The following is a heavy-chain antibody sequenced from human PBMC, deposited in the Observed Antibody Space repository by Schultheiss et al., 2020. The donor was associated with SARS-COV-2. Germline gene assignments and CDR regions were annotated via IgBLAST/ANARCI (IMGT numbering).Heavy chain of an antibody. CDR3: ARVIAAAGKKLWFDP. V-gene: IGHV4-34*01. D-gene: IGHD6-13*01. CDR2: IYHSGST. J-gene: IGHJ5*02. CDR1: GGSFSGYY. Sequence: SQTLSLTCAVYGGSFSGYYWGWIRQPPGKGLEWIGSIYHSGSTYYNPSLKSRVTISVDTSKNQFSLKLSSVTAADTAVYYCARVIAAAGKKLWFDPWGQGTLVTVSS.